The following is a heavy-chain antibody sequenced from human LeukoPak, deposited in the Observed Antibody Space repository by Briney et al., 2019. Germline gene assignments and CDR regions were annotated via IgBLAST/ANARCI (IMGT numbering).Heavy chain of an antibody. J-gene: IGHJ4*02. CDR2: ISGSGGST. CDR3: AKGIGSYPVTTPFDY. Sequence: PGGSLRLSCAASGFTFSTYSMSWVRQAPGKGLEWVSGISGSGGSTYYADSVKGRFTISRDNSKNTLYLQMNSLRAEDTAVYYCAKGIGSYPVTTPFDYWGQGTLVTVSS. D-gene: IGHD1-26*01. CDR1: GFTFSTYS. V-gene: IGHV3-23*01.